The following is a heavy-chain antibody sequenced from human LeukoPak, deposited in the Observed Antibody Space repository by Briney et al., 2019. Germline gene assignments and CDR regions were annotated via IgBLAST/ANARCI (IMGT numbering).Heavy chain of an antibody. CDR3: AKRGSSWYTDY. CDR1: GFTFSNHG. D-gene: IGHD6-13*01. J-gene: IGHJ4*02. CDR2: ISGDGGAT. Sequence: GGSLRLSCAASGFTFSNHGMSWVRQAPGKGLEWVSSISGDGGATYYADSVKGRFTTSRDNSKNTLYLQMTSLRVEDTAVYYCAKRGSSWYTDYWGQGTRVTVSS. V-gene: IGHV3-23*01.